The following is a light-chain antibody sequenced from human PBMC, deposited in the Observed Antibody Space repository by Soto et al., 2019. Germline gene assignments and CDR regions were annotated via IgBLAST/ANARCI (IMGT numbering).Light chain of an antibody. J-gene: IGLJ1*01. CDR2: EVT. CDR1: SSDVGANNY. Sequence: QSALTQPPSASGSPGQSVTISCTGTSSDVGANNYVPWYQQHPGKAPKLMIYEVTKRPSGVPDRFSGSKSGNTASLTVSGLQAEDEADYYCSSCAGANGVFGTGTKVTVL. CDR3: SSCAGANGV. V-gene: IGLV2-8*01.